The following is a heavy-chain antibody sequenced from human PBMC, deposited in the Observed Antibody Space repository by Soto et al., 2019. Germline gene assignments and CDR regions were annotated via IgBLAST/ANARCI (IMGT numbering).Heavy chain of an antibody. V-gene: IGHV4-59*08. CDR1: GGSISSYY. CDR3: ARASIAARLFDY. J-gene: IGHJ4*02. Sequence: SETLSLTCTVSGGSISSYYWSWIRQPPGKGLEWIGYIYYSGSTNYNPSLKRRVTISVDTSKNQFSLKLSSVTAADTAVYYCARASIAARLFDYWGQGTLVTVSS. D-gene: IGHD6-6*01. CDR2: IYYSGST.